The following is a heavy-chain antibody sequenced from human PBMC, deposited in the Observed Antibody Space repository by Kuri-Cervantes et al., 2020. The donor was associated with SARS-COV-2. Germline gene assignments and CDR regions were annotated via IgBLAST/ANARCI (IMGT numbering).Heavy chain of an antibody. CDR2: IIPIFGIA. CDR3: ARVWYYYDSSGPPWYYYYGMDV. J-gene: IGHJ6*02. Sequence: SVKVSCKASGGTFSSYAISWVRQAPGQGLEWMGRIIPIFGIANYAQKFQGRATITADKSTSTAYMELSSLRSEDTAVYYCARVWYYYDSSGPPWYYYYGMDVWGQGTTVTVSS. CDR1: GGTFSSYA. V-gene: IGHV1-69*04. D-gene: IGHD3-22*01.